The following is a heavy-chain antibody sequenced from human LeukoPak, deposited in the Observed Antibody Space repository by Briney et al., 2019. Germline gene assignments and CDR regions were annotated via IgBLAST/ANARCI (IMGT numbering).Heavy chain of an antibody. V-gene: IGHV3-66*01. J-gene: IGHJ4*02. CDR3: ARVGYYASGPFSYFDY. CDR2: IYSGGNT. CDR1: GFTVSSNY. D-gene: IGHD3-10*01. Sequence: GGSLRLSCAASGFTVSSNYMSWVRQAPGKGLEWVSVIYSGGNTYYADSVKARFTISRDNSKNTLYLQMNSLSVEDTAVYYCARVGYYASGPFSYFDYWGQGTLVTVSS.